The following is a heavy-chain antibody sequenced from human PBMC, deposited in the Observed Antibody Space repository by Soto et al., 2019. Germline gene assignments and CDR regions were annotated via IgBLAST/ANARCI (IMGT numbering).Heavy chain of an antibody. D-gene: IGHD6-13*01. CDR1: GYSVNSGTYY. CDR2: IYFSGST. J-gene: IGHJ5*02. V-gene: IGHV4-31*03. Sequence: SETLSLTCTVSGYSVNSGTYYWSWIRQHPGKGLEWIGYIYFSGSTYYNPSLKSRLTISLDTPQNQFTLDLTSVTAADTALYYCATAPYSSSWYDHWGQGTLVTVSS. CDR3: ATAPYSSSWYDH.